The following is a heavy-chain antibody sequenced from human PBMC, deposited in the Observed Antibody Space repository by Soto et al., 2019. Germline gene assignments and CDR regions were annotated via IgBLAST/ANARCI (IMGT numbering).Heavy chain of an antibody. V-gene: IGHV3-11*05. Sequence: GGSLRLSCAASGFTFSDYYMSWIRQAPGKGLEWVSYISSSSSYTNYADSVKGRFTISRDNAKNSLYLQMNSLRAEDTAVYYCARDQGYYDILPGSYRGNWFDPWGQGTLVTVSS. J-gene: IGHJ5*02. CDR3: ARDQGYYDILPGSYRGNWFDP. D-gene: IGHD3-9*01. CDR1: GFTFSDYY. CDR2: ISSSSSYT.